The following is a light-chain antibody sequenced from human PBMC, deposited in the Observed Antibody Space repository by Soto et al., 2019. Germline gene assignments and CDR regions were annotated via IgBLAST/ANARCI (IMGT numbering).Light chain of an antibody. V-gene: IGKV3-11*01. CDR2: DAS. Sequence: EIVLTQSPATLSLYPGERATLSCRASQSVSSYLAWYQQKPGQDPRILIYDASNRATGIPARFSGSGSGTDFTLIIICLEPVDCAVYCCQQRSDWPPLFTFGPGTKVDIK. CDR3: QQRSDWPPLFT. CDR1: QSVSSY. J-gene: IGKJ3*01.